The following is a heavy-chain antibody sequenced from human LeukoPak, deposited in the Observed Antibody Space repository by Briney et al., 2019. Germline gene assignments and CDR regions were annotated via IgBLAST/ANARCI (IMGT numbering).Heavy chain of an antibody. Sequence: SETLSLTCAVYGGSFSGYYWRWIRQPPGKGLEWMGEINHSGSTNYNPSLKSGVTISVDTSKNQFSLKLSSVTAADTAVYYCARRGTSGSYYVDYWGQGTLVTVSS. V-gene: IGHV4-34*01. J-gene: IGHJ4*02. D-gene: IGHD1-26*01. CDR2: INHSGST. CDR3: ARRGTSGSYYVDY. CDR1: GGSFSGYY.